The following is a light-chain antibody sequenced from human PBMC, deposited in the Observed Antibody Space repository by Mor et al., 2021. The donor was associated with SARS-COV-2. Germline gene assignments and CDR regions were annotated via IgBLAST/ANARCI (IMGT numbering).Light chain of an antibody. V-gene: IGLV2-23*02. J-gene: IGLJ2*01. CDR2: EVT. Sequence: EVTKRPSGVSNRFSGSKSGNTASLTISGLQPEDEADYYCCSYGRRDWIFGGGTKVTVL. CDR3: CSYGRRDWI.